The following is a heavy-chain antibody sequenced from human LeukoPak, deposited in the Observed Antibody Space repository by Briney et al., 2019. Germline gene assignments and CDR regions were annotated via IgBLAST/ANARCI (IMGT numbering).Heavy chain of an antibody. CDR2: IDYDGSGT. V-gene: IGHV3-74*01. Sequence: GGSLRLSCAVSGFTFSSYWMHWVRQAPGKGLVWVSRIDYDGSGTRYADSVKGRFTISRDNSKNTLYLQMNSLRPEDTAVYYGLITMVRGITADSDFANWGQGTLVTVSS. D-gene: IGHD3-10*01. J-gene: IGHJ4*02. CDR3: LITMVRGITADSDFAN. CDR1: GFTFSSYW.